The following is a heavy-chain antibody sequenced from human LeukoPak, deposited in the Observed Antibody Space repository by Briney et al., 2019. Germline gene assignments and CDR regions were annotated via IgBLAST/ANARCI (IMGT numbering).Heavy chain of an antibody. CDR3: ARRAVAGTFDY. D-gene: IGHD6-19*01. J-gene: IGHJ4*02. CDR1: GGSISSSSYY. CDR2: IYYSGST. Sequence: SETLSLTCTVSGGSISSSSYYWGWIRQPPGKGLEWIGSIYYSGSTYYNPSLKSRVTISVDTSKNQFSLKLSSVTAADTAVYHCARRAVAGTFDYWGQGTLVTVSS. V-gene: IGHV4-39*01.